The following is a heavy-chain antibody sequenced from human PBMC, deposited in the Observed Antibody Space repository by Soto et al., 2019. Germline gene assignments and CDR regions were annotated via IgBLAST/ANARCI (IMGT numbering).Heavy chain of an antibody. CDR3: AKPYYSTFASMDV. V-gene: IGHV3-23*01. J-gene: IGHJ6*02. Sequence: PGGSLRLSCAASGFTFSSYAMSWVRQAPGKGLEWVSTISGSGGSTYYADSVKGRFTISRDNSKNTLYLQMNSLRAEDTAVYYCAKPYYSTFASMDVWGQGTTVTVSS. D-gene: IGHD4-4*01. CDR2: ISGSGGST. CDR1: GFTFSSYA.